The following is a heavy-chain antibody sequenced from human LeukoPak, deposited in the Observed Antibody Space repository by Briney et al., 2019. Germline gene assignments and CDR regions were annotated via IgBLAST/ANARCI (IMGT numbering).Heavy chain of an antibody. J-gene: IGHJ4*02. CDR2: ISYDGSNT. CDR1: GFTFTSYG. Sequence: GGSLRLSCAASGFTFTSYGMHWVRQAPGKGLEWVAAISYDGSNTYYADSVKGRFTISRDDSKNTLFLHMNSLRAEDTAVYFCAKDDSTLGQSVNHYFDYWGQGTLVTVSS. V-gene: IGHV3-30*18. CDR3: AKDDSTLGQSVNHYFDY. D-gene: IGHD3-16*01.